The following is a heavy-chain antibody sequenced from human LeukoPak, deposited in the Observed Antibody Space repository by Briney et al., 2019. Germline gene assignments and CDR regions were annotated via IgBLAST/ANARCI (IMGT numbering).Heavy chain of an antibody. Sequence: ASETLSLTCTVSGGSISSYHWSWIRQPAGKGLEWIGRIYTSGSTNYNPSLKSRVTMSVDTSKNQFSLKLSSVTAADTAVYYCARDIVVVPAARRDAFDIWGQGTMVTVSS. CDR2: IYTSGST. CDR3: ARDIVVVPAARRDAFDI. J-gene: IGHJ3*02. D-gene: IGHD2-2*01. V-gene: IGHV4-4*07. CDR1: GGSISSYH.